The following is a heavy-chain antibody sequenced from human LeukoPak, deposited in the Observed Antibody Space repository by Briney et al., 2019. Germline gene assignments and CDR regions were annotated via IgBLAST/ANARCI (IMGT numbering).Heavy chain of an antibody. D-gene: IGHD3-22*01. J-gene: IGHJ2*01. V-gene: IGHV3-23*01. CDR3: ATAFYFDSSGPYWYLDL. CDR1: GFTFTTYA. CDR2: ISGSGGST. Sequence: GGSLRLSCAASGFTFTTYAMNWVRQAPGKGLEWVSVISGSGGSTYYADSVKGRFTISRDNSKNTLYLEVNSLRAEDTAVYYCATAFYFDSSGPYWYLDLWGRGTLVTVSS.